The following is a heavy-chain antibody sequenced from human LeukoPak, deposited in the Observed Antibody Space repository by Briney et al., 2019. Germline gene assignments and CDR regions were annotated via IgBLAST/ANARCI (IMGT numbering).Heavy chain of an antibody. Sequence: PGGSLRLSCAASGFTFSSYSMNWVRQAPGKGLEWVSSISSSSSYIYYADSVKGRFTISRDNAKNSLYLQMNSLRAEDTAVYYCARDFLYYGSGTDAFDYWGQGTLVTVSS. V-gene: IGHV3-21*01. D-gene: IGHD3-10*01. J-gene: IGHJ4*02. CDR3: ARDFLYYGSGTDAFDY. CDR2: ISSSSSYI. CDR1: GFTFSSYS.